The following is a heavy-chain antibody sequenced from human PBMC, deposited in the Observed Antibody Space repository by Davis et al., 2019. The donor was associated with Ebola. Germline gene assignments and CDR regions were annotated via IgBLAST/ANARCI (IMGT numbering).Heavy chain of an antibody. J-gene: IGHJ2*01. CDR3: ARGATVTGYWYFDL. Sequence: GGSLRLSCAVSGFTFSSYHMTWVRQAPGKGLEWVSGISDSGGSAYYADSVKGRFTISRDNSKNTLYLQMNSLRAEDTAVYFCARGATVTGYWYFDLWGRGTPVTVSS. V-gene: IGHV3-23*01. CDR2: ISDSGGSA. D-gene: IGHD4-17*01. CDR1: GFTFSSYH.